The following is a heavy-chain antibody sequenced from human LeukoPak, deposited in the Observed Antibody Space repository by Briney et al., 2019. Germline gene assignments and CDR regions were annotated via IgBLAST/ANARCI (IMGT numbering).Heavy chain of an antibody. CDR2: ISYDGSNK. CDR1: GFTFSSYA. D-gene: IGHD4-17*01. J-gene: IGHJ5*02. V-gene: IGHV3-30-3*01. Sequence: GGSLRLSCAASGFTFSSYAMHWVRQAPGKGLEWVAVISYDGSNKYYADSVKGRFTISRDNAKNSLYLQMNSLRAEDTAVYYCARSLAVTTYGFDPWGQGTLVTVSS. CDR3: ARSLAVTTYGFDP.